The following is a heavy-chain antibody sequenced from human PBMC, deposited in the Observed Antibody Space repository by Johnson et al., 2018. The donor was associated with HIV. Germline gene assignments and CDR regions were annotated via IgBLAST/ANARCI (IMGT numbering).Heavy chain of an antibody. V-gene: IGHV3-30-3*01. CDR1: GFTFSSYA. CDR3: ARGKGAAAGRDALDM. CDR2: ISYDGSNK. D-gene: IGHD6-13*01. J-gene: IGHJ3*02. Sequence: QMQLVESGGGVVQPGRSLRLSCAASGFTFSSYAMHWVRQAPGKGLEWVAVISYDGSNKYYADSVKGRFTISRDNSKNTLYLQMNSLRAEDTAVYYCARGKGAAAGRDALDMWGRGTLVT.